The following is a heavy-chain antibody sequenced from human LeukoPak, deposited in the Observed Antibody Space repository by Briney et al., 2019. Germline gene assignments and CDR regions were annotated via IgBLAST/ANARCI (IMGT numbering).Heavy chain of an antibody. Sequence: SETLSLTCAVYGGSFSGYYWSWIRQPPGKGLEWIGEINHSGSTNYNPSLKSRVTISVDTSKNQFSLKLSSVTAADTAVYYCARGSLWLRSFDYWGQGTLVTVSS. CDR3: ARGSLWLRSFDY. V-gene: IGHV4-34*01. J-gene: IGHJ4*02. D-gene: IGHD5-12*01. CDR1: GGSFSGYY. CDR2: INHSGST.